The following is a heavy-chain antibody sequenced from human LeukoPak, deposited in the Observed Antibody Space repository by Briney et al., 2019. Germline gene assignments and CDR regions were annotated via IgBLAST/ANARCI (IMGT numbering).Heavy chain of an antibody. J-gene: IGHJ4*02. CDR3: ARGRLARSPYFDY. D-gene: IGHD6-19*01. CDR1: GGSFSSYY. CDR2: IYYSGST. V-gene: IGHV4-59*01. Sequence: SETLSLTCTVSGGSFSSYYWSWIRQPPGKRLEWIGYIYYSGSTDYNPSLKSRVTISVETSKNQFSLNLSSVTAADTAVYYCARGRLARSPYFDYWGQGTLVTVSS.